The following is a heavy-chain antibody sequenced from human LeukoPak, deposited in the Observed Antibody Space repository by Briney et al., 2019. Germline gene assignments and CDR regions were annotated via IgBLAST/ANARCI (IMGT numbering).Heavy chain of an antibody. J-gene: IGHJ4*02. Sequence: GESLKISFKGSGYSFSSYWIAWVRQMPGKGLEGMGIVFPGASDTRYSPSFQGQVTISADKSISTAYLQWSSLKASDTAMYYCAIMTSYGGTSYFDYWGQGTLVTVSS. CDR3: AIMTSYGGTSYFDY. CDR2: VFPGASDT. D-gene: IGHD4-23*01. CDR1: GYSFSSYW. V-gene: IGHV5-51*01.